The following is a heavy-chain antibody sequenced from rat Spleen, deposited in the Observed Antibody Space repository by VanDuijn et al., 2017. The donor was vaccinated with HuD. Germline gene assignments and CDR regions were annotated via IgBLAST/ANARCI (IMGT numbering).Heavy chain of an antibody. Sequence: AVLLVESGGGLVQPGKSLTLSCSASGFTFSSYGMHWIRQVPGKGLDWVAYIGSAGGTVYADAVKERCTISRDNVENTLYLQLNSLKSEDTAIYSCARVIYYYVSGGWYFDFWGPGTMVTVSS. CDR1: GFTFSSYG. J-gene: IGHJ1*01. D-gene: IGHD1-12*01. CDR2: IGSAGGT. V-gene: IGHV5-62*01. CDR3: ARVIYYYVSGGWYFDF.